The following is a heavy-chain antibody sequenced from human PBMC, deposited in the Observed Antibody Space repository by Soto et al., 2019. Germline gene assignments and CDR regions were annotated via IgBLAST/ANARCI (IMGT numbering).Heavy chain of an antibody. CDR1: GGSISNGVYY. J-gene: IGHJ4*02. V-gene: IGHV4-31*03. CDR2: IYYSGST. CDR3: ARDSSYYVDY. D-gene: IGHD2-2*01. Sequence: QVQLQETRPGLVKPSQTLSLTSTVSGGSISNGVYYWIWIRQHPGKGKEWIGYIYYSGSTYYNPFFKSRVPISVVTSKNQFSRKLSSVTAADTGVYYCARDSSYYVDYWGQVTLVTVS.